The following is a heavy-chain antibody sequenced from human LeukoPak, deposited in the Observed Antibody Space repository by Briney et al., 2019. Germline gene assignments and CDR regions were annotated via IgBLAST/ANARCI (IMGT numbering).Heavy chain of an antibody. V-gene: IGHV3-23*01. CDR1: GFIFSNYA. CDR2: ISGSDDNT. D-gene: IGHD2-15*01. Sequence: GGSLRLSCAASGFIFSNYAMSWVRQAPGKGLEWVSAISGSDDNTYYADSVRGRFTISRDNSKNTLYLQMNSLRAEDTAIYFCAKSRSGVGSCYNYWGQGTLVTVSS. CDR3: AKSRSGVGSCYNY. J-gene: IGHJ4*02.